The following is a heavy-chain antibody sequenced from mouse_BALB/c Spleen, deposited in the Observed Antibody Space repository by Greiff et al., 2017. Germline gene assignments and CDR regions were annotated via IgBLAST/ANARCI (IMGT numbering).Heavy chain of an antibody. CDR2: ISSGSSTV. J-gene: IGHJ2*01. CDR1: GFTFSSFG. V-gene: IGHV5-17*02. Sequence: EVHLVESGGGLVQPGGSRKLSCAASGFTFSSFGMHWVRQAPGKGLEWVAYISSGSSTVYYADTVKGRFTISRDNPKYTLFLQMTSLRSEDTAMYYCARGGNSYSIDYWGQGTTLTVSS. CDR3: ARGGNSYSIDY.